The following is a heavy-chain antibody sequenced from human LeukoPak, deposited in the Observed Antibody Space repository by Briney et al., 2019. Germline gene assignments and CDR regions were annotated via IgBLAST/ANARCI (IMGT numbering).Heavy chain of an antibody. D-gene: IGHD2/OR15-2a*01. J-gene: IGHJ3*02. Sequence: ASLKVSCKASGYSFTPYYLHWVRQAPGQGLEWMGWISPTSGGTTYAQKSQGRVTMTRDTSITTAYMELSSLTSDDTAIYYCARDGIYSTDFDAYDIWGQGTMVTVSS. V-gene: IGHV1-2*02. CDR2: ISPTSGGT. CDR1: GYSFTPYY. CDR3: ARDGIYSTDFDAYDI.